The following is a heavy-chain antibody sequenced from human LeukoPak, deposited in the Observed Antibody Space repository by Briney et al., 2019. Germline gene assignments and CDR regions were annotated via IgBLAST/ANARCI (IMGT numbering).Heavy chain of an antibody. Sequence: SETLSLTCAVYGGSFSGYYWSWIRQPPGKGLEWIGEINHSGSTYYNPSLKSRVTISVDTSKNQFSLKLSSVTAADTAVYYCASSPAAMGQYYFDYWGQGTLVTVSS. D-gene: IGHD2-2*01. CDR3: ASSPAAMGQYYFDY. J-gene: IGHJ4*02. CDR1: GGSFSGYY. V-gene: IGHV4-34*01. CDR2: INHSGST.